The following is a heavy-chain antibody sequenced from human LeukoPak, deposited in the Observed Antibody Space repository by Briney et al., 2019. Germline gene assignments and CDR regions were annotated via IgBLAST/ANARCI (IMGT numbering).Heavy chain of an antibody. CDR2: IYSGGST. D-gene: IGHD2-21*02. CDR3: ARRVPVTASYYYYYMDV. Sequence: GGSLRLSCAASGFTVSSNYMSWVRQAPGKGLEWVSVIYSGGSTYYADSVKGRFTISRDNAKNSLYLQMTSLRADDTAVYYCARRVPVTASYYYYYMDVWGKGTTVIVSS. J-gene: IGHJ6*03. CDR1: GFTVSSNY. V-gene: IGHV3-53*01.